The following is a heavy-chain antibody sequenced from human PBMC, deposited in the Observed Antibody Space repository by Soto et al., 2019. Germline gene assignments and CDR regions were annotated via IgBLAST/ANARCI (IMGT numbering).Heavy chain of an antibody. CDR3: ARVLGYCSSTSCQQYYFDY. CDR2: IYYSGST. V-gene: IGHV4-39*01. D-gene: IGHD2-2*01. J-gene: IGHJ4*02. Sequence: SVTLSLTCTVADGSSGSISYYWGWNRQPPGKGLEWIGSIYYSGSTYYNPSLKSRVTISVDTSKNQFSLKLSSVTAADTAVYYCARVLGYCSSTSCQQYYFDYWGQGTLVTVSS. CDR1: DGSSGSISYY.